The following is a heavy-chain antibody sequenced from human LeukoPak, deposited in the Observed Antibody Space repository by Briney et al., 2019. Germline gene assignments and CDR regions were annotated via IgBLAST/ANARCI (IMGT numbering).Heavy chain of an antibody. V-gene: IGHV4-38-2*02. CDR3: ARAHTGEGSDY. CDR2: IYHSGST. J-gene: IGHJ4*02. CDR1: GYSISTGYY. Sequence: SETLSLTCTVSGYSISTGYYWGWIRQPPGKGLEWIGSIYHSGSTYYNPSLKSRVTISVDTSKNQFSLKLNSVTAADTAVYYCARAHTGEGSDYWGQGTLVTVSS. D-gene: IGHD3-10*01.